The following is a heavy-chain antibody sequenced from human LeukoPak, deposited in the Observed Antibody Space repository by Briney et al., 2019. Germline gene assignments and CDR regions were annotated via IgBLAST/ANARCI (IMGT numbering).Heavy chain of an antibody. CDR2: ISADNGNT. CDR1: GYTFSSYA. D-gene: IGHD6-19*01. J-gene: IGHJ4*02. V-gene: IGHV1-18*04. Sequence: GASVKVSCNASGYTFSSYAISWVRQAPGQGLEWMGWISADNGNTNHAQKFQGRVSLTTDASTSTAYMELSSLRSEDTAVYYCARGRAAGSGWPFDYWGQGTLVTVSS. CDR3: ARGRAAGSGWPFDY.